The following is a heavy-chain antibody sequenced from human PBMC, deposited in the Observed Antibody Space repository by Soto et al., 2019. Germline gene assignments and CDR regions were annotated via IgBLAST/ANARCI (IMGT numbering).Heavy chain of an antibody. CDR2: IIPIFGTA. Sequence: GASVKVSCKASGGTFSSYAISWVRQAPGQGLEWMGGIIPIFGTANYAQKFQGGVTITADESTSTAYMEPSSLRSEDTAVYYCARVLGVVSPYYFDYWGQGTLVTVSS. V-gene: IGHV1-69*13. D-gene: IGHD3-16*01. CDR3: ARVLGVVSPYYFDY. CDR1: GGTFSSYA. J-gene: IGHJ4*02.